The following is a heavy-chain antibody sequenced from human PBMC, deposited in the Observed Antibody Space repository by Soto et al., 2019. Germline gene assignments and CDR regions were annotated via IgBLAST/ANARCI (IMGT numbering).Heavy chain of an antibody. Sequence: GGSLRLSCAASGFTFSSYGMHWVRQAPGKGLEWVAVISYDGSNKYYADSVKGRFTISRDNSKNTLYLQMNSLRAEDTAVYYCAPSGGSRIYWGQGTLVTVSS. CDR1: GFTFSSYG. CDR2: ISYDGSNK. D-gene: IGHD2-15*01. CDR3: APSGGSRIY. V-gene: IGHV3-30*03. J-gene: IGHJ4*02.